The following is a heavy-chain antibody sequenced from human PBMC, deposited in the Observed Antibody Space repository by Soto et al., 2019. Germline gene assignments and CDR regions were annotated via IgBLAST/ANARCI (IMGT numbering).Heavy chain of an antibody. J-gene: IGHJ4*02. CDR3: AKAWFGELAMIDY. CDR1: GLTFSSYA. Sequence: PGGCLGLSCAASGLTFSSYAMSWVRQAPGKGLEWVSAISGSGGSTYYADSVKGRFTISRDNSKNTLYLQMNSLRAEDTAVYYCAKAWFGELAMIDYWGQGTLVTVSS. D-gene: IGHD3-10*01. CDR2: ISGSGGST. V-gene: IGHV3-23*01.